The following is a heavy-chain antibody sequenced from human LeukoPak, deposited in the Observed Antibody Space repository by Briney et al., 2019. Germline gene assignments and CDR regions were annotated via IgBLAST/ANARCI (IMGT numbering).Heavy chain of an antibody. V-gene: IGHV4-39*01. CDR3: ADSSGYYYAAFDY. D-gene: IGHD3-22*01. CDR2: IYYSGST. CDR1: GVSISSSSYY. Sequence: SETLSRTCTVSGVSISSSSYYWGWIRQPPGKGLEWIGSIYYSGSTYYNPSLKSRVTISVDTSKNQFSLKLSSVTAADTAVHYCADSSGYYYAAFDYWGQGTLVTVSS. J-gene: IGHJ4*02.